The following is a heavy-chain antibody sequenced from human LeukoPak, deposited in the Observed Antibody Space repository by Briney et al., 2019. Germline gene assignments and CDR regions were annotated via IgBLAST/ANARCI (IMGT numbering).Heavy chain of an antibody. V-gene: IGHV3-30*01. CDR2: ISYDGSNK. J-gene: IGHJ4*02. Sequence: PGRSLRLSCAASGFTFSSYAMHWVRQAPGKGLEWVAVISYDGSNKYYADSVKGRFTISRDNSKNTLYLQMNSLRAEDTAVYYCTRDHAYGLFDYWGQGTLVTVSS. D-gene: IGHD3-10*01. CDR3: TRDHAYGLFDY. CDR1: GFTFSSYA.